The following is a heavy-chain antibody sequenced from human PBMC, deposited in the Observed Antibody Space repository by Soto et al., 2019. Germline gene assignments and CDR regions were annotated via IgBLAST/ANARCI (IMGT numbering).Heavy chain of an antibody. J-gene: IGHJ5*02. CDR2: IYYSGST. V-gene: IGHV4-39*01. Sequence: SETLSLTCTVSGDSISSSSYYWGWIRQPPGKGLEWIGSIYYSGSTYYNPSLKSRVTISVDTSKNQFSLKLSSVTAADTAVYYCARLSIPMTTGGRLDPWGQGTLVTVSS. CDR1: GDSISSSSYY. D-gene: IGHD3-22*01. CDR3: ARLSIPMTTGGRLDP.